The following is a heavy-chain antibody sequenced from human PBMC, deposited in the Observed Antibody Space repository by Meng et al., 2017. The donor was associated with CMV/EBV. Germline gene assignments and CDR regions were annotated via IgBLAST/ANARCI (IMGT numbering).Heavy chain of an antibody. CDR2: IKSKTDGGTT. V-gene: IGHV3-15*01. Sequence: GESLKISCAASGFTFSNAWMSWVRRAPGKGLEWVGRIKSKTDGGTTDYAAPVKGRFTISRDDSKNTLYLQMNSLKTEDTAVYYCTTDDGRGAHSGSYWGWGQGTLVTVS. CDR3: TTDDGRGAHSGSYWG. D-gene: IGHD1-26*01. J-gene: IGHJ4*02. CDR1: GFTFSNAW.